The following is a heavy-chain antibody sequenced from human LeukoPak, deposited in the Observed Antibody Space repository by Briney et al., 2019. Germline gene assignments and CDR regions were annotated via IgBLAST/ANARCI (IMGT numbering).Heavy chain of an antibody. J-gene: IGHJ6*03. CDR3: ARDQVCVSVWNYFYYYYYYMDV. CDR1: GFTFSSYG. Sequence: PGGSLRLSCAASGFTFSSYGMHWVRQAPGKGLEWVAFIRYDGSNKYYADSVKGRFTISRDNSKNTLYLQMNSLRAEDTAVYYCARDQVCVSVWNYFYYYYYYMDVWGKGTTVTVSS. D-gene: IGHD1-7*01. CDR2: IRYDGSNK. V-gene: IGHV3-30*02.